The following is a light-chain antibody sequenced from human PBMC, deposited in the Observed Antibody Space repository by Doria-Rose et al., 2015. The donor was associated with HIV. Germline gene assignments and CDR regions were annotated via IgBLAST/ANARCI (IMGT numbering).Light chain of an antibody. CDR2: WAS. V-gene: IGKV4-1*01. CDR1: QSLLYTSKNY. Sequence: VLTQSPESLGTSLGERATLNRKSNQSLLYTSKNYLAWYQQKPRQPPKLLIYWASNRQSGVPARFSGSGSGTDFTLTISSLEAEDVAVYYCQQYYDTPSFGPGTTVDIK. CDR3: QQYYDTPS. J-gene: IGKJ3*01.